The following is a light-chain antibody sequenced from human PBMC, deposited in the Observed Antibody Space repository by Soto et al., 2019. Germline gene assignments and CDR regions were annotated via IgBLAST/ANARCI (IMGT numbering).Light chain of an antibody. CDR2: GAS. CDR3: QQHGSSPKT. V-gene: IGKV3-20*01. Sequence: EIVLTQSPGTLSLSPGERATLSCRASQSVSSSYLAWYQQKPGQAPRLLIYGASSRATGIPDRFSGSGSGTDFTLTISRLEPEDFAVYHCQQHGSSPKTFGQGTKV. CDR1: QSVSSSY. J-gene: IGKJ1*01.